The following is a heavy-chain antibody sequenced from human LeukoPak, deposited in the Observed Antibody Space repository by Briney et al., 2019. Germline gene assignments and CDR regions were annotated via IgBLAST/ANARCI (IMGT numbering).Heavy chain of an antibody. J-gene: IGHJ4*02. CDR2: ISGSGGGT. D-gene: IGHD3-22*01. V-gene: IGHV3-23*01. CDR1: GFSFSSYA. CDR3: AKESGDSSGYYSDY. Sequence: GGSPRLSCAASGFSFSSYAMSWVRQAPGKGLEWVSAISGSGGGTYYADSVKGRFTISRDNSKNTVYLQMNSLRADDTAVYYCAKESGDSSGYYSDYWGQGMLVTVSP.